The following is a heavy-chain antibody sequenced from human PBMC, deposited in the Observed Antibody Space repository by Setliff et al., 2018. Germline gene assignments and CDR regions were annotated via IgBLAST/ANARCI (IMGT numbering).Heavy chain of an antibody. D-gene: IGHD3-3*02. Sequence: PSETLSLTCTVSGYSISNGYYWGWIRQPTGKGLEWLGSFFHTGNTYYNPSLEGRVTISVDTSNNQFSLKLSSVTAADTAVYYCARHLWGRYMAESSDYFDYGGQGSLVTVSS. CDR3: ARHLWGRYMAESSDYFDY. CDR1: GYSISNGYY. J-gene: IGHJ4*02. CDR2: FFHTGNT. V-gene: IGHV4-38-2*02.